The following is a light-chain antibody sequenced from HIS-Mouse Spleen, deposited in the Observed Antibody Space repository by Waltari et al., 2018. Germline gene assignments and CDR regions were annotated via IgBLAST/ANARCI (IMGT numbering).Light chain of an antibody. CDR3: QQLNSYPALT. Sequence: DIQLTQSPSFLSASVGARVTITCRASQGISSYLAWYQQKPGKAPKLLIYAASTLQSGVPSRFSGSGSGTEFTLTISSLQPEDFATYYCQQLNSYPALTFGGGTKVEIK. CDR1: QGISSY. J-gene: IGKJ4*01. CDR2: AAS. V-gene: IGKV1-9*01.